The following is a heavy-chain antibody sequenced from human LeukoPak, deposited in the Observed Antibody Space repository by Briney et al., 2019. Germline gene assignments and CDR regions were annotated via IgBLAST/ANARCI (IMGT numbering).Heavy chain of an antibody. Sequence: SETLSLTCTVSGVSISSTRYYWAWIRQPPGKGLEWIGSIYYSGRTYYNPSLKSRVTISVDTSKNQFSLKLSSVTAADTAVYYCARTTEAHSWRTRYYDYYMDVWGKGTTVTVSS. D-gene: IGHD6-13*01. J-gene: IGHJ6*03. CDR1: GVSISSTRYY. CDR2: IYYSGRT. CDR3: ARTTEAHSWRTRYYDYYMDV. V-gene: IGHV4-39*07.